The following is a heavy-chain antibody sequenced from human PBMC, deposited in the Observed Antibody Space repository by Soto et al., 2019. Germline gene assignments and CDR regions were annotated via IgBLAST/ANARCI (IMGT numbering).Heavy chain of an antibody. Sequence: GGSLRLSCAASGCTFTYAWMDWVRQAPGKGLEWVGRIKSKTDGATTDYAAPVKGRFSISRDDSKNTLYLQMNSLKTEDTGVYYCATVHTTVTFDSWGHGALVTVSS. CDR1: GCTFTYAW. J-gene: IGHJ4*01. D-gene: IGHD4-17*01. V-gene: IGHV3-15*07. CDR3: ATVHTTVTFDS. CDR2: IKSKTDGATT.